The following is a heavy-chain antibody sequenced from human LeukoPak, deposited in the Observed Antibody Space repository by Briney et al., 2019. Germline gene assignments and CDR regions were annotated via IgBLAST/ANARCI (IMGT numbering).Heavy chain of an antibody. D-gene: IGHD2-2*01. CDR3: AKDRHAPGRYCSSTSCFPFDS. CDR1: GFTFSSYA. CDR2: ISGSGGST. Sequence: GGSLRLSCAASGFTFSSYAMHWVRQAPGKGLEWVSGISGSGGSTYYADSVKGRFTISRDNTKNTPYLQMNSLRAEDTAVYYCAKDRHAPGRYCSSTSCFPFDSWGQGTLVTVSS. V-gene: IGHV3-23*01. J-gene: IGHJ5*01.